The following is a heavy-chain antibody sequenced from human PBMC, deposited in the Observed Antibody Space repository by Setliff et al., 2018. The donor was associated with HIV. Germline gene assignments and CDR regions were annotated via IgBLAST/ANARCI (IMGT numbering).Heavy chain of an antibody. D-gene: IGHD2-2*01. Sequence: GGSLRLSCTASGVTFSSYWMHWVRQVPGKGLLWVSRINGDGDTTYYADSVKGRFTISRDNSKNTLDLQINSLRAEDTAIYYCATDFSISAWGQGTLVTVSS. CDR1: GVTFSSYW. CDR3: ATDFSISA. CDR2: INGDGDTT. V-gene: IGHV3-74*01. J-gene: IGHJ1*01.